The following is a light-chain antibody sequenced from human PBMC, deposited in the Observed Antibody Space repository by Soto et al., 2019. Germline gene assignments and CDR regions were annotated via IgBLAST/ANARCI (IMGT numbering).Light chain of an antibody. J-gene: IGKJ4*01. CDR1: QSVLYSSNNKNY. Sequence: DIVMTQSPDSLAVSLGERATINCKSSQSVLYSSNNKNYLAWYQQKPGQPPKLLIYWASTRESGVPGRFSGSGSGTDFTLTISSLQAEDVAVYYCHQYYSTLTFGGGTKVEIK. CDR2: WAS. V-gene: IGKV4-1*01. CDR3: HQYYSTLT.